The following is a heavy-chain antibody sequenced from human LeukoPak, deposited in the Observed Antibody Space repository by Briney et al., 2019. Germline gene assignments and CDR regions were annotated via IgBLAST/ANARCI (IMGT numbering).Heavy chain of an antibody. CDR1: GFTFSSYG. Sequence: PGGSLRLSYAASGFTFSSYGMHWVRQAPGKGLEWVAVISYDGSNKYYADSVKGRFTISRDNSKNTLYLQMNSLRAEDTAVYYCATTSGSSYYYYYGMDVWGQGTTVTVSS. V-gene: IGHV3-30*03. CDR3: ATTSGSSYYYYYGMDV. CDR2: ISYDGSNK. D-gene: IGHD3-10*01. J-gene: IGHJ6*02.